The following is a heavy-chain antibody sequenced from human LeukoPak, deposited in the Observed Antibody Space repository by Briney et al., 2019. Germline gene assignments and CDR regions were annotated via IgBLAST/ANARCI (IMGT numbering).Heavy chain of an antibody. Sequence: GGPLRLSCTASGFTFGDYPMSWVRQAPGKGLEWVGFIRRKASGGTTEYAASVKGRFTISRDDSKSIAYLQMNSLKTEDTAVYFCTRRDDYNRPFDYWGRGTLVTVSS. J-gene: IGHJ4*02. CDR2: IRRKASGGTT. CDR1: GFTFGDYP. D-gene: IGHD5-24*01. V-gene: IGHV3-49*04. CDR3: TRRDDYNRPFDY.